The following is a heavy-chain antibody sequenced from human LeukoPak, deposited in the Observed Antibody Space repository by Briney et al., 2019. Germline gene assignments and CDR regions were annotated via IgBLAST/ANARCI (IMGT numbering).Heavy chain of an antibody. V-gene: IGHV4-59*01. CDR1: GGSIRSYY. J-gene: IGHJ4*02. D-gene: IGHD3-9*01. Sequence: SETLSLTCTVSGGSIRSYYWSWIRQPPGNGMECIGYIYYSGITNYNPSLKTRLTISVDTSKNQFSMKLSSVTAADTAVYYCARAGDYDILTGYRYYFDYWGQGTLVTVSS. CDR2: IYYSGIT. CDR3: ARAGDYDILTGYRYYFDY.